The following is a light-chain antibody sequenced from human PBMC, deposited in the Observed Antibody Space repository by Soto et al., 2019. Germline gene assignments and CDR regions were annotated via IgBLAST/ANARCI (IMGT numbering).Light chain of an antibody. CDR2: EVN. Sequence: QSALTQPPSASGSPGQSVTISCTGTSSDVGGYDYVSWYQQHPGKAPKLMIYEVNKRPSGVPDRFSGSKSGNTASLTVSGLQAEDETDYYCCSYADSGYWVFGGGTKLTVL. J-gene: IGLJ3*02. V-gene: IGLV2-8*01. CDR1: SSDVGGYDY. CDR3: CSYADSGYWV.